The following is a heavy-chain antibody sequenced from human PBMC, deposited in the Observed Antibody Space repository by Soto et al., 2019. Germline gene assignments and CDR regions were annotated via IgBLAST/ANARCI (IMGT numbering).Heavy chain of an antibody. J-gene: IGHJ4*02. Sequence: EVQLVESGGGLVQPGGSLRLSCAASTFTFSSYWMHWVRQTPGKGLVWVSRINDDGGSTSYADSAKGRFTISRDNAKNTLYLQMNILSDEDTAVYYCTKSADSAGWGVDFWGQGTLVTVSS. D-gene: IGHD6-19*01. CDR1: TFTFSSYW. V-gene: IGHV3-74*01. CDR2: INDDGGST. CDR3: TKSADSAGWGVDF.